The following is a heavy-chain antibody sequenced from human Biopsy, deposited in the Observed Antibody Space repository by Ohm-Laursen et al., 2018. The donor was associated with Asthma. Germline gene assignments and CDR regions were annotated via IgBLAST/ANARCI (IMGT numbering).Heavy chain of an antibody. J-gene: IGHJ6*02. CDR1: GGSMSSSSYY. CDR2: ISYTGSA. V-gene: IGHV4-39*02. D-gene: IGHD3-3*01. CDR3: ARDRRVRFLEWPPAMDV. Sequence: SETLSLTCTVSGGSMSSSSYYWGWIRQPPGKGLEWMGSISYTGSAYHNPSLKSRVTISVDTSKNHFSLKLTSVTAADTAVYYCARDRRVRFLEWPPAMDVWGQGTTVTVSS.